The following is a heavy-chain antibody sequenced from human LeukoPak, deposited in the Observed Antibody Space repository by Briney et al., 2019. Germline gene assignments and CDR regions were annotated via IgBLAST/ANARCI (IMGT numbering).Heavy chain of an antibody. J-gene: IGHJ6*03. CDR2: ISSSGSTM. D-gene: IGHD1-14*01. CDR1: GFTFSSYS. CDR3: ARSPAGASYYLDV. Sequence: GGSLRLSCAASGFTFSSYSMNWVRQAPGKGLEWVSYISSSGSTMYYADSVKGRFTISRDNAKNSLSLQMNSLRAEDTAVYYCARSPAGASYYLDVWGKGTTVTISS. V-gene: IGHV3-48*04.